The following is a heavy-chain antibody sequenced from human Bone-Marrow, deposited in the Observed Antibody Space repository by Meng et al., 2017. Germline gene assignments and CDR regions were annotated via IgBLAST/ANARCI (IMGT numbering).Heavy chain of an antibody. J-gene: IGHJ6*02. CDR3: AGPRDYYGSGSDYNNYYGMDV. CDR2: ICNGGST. D-gene: IGHD3-10*01. V-gene: IGHV3-53*04. Sequence: GESLKISCAASGFTVTSYYMTWARQAPGKGLEWVSVICNGGSTYYADSVKGRFTISRHNSKNTLYLQMNSLRAEDTAVYYCAGPRDYYGSGSDYNNYYGMDVWGQGTTVTVSS. CDR1: GFTVTSYY.